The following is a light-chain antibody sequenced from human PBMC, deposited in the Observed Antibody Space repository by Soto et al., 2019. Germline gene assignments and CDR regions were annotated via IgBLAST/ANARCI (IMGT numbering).Light chain of an antibody. Sequence: QSVLTQPPSASGTPGQRVTISCSGSSSNIGTNSVSWYQHLPGTAPKLIIYNNDRRPSGVPDRFSGSKSDTSASLAISGLQSEDETDYYCAAWDDSLNGPVFGGGTKPTVL. J-gene: IGLJ2*01. CDR3: AAWDDSLNGPV. CDR1: SSNIGTNS. CDR2: NND. V-gene: IGLV1-44*01.